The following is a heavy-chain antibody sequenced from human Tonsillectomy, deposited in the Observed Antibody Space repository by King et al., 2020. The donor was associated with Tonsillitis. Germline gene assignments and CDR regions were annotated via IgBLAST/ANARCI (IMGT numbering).Heavy chain of an antibody. CDR2: IANVGGTA. J-gene: IGHJ3*02. Sequence: VQLVESGGGLVKPGGSLRLSCAASGFTFTDYYMSWIRQAPGEGLEWISYIANVGGTAHYADSVKGRFTVSRDNAKNSLYLQLNTLRAEDTAVYYCATKMFGTWSAFDIWGHGTMVTVSS. V-gene: IGHV3-11*01. CDR1: GFTFTDYY. D-gene: IGHD3-16*01. CDR3: ATKMFGTWSAFDI.